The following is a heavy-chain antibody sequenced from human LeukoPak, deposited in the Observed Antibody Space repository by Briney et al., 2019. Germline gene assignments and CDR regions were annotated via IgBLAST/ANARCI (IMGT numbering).Heavy chain of an antibody. D-gene: IGHD3-10*01. CDR3: EKGLYYGSGTSPRGLIDY. Sequence: PGGSLRLSCAASGFTFSSYAMSWVRQAPGKGLEWVSAISGSGGSTYYADSVKGRFTISRDNSKNTLYLQMNSLRAEDTAVYYCEKGLYYGSGTSPRGLIDYWGQGTLVTVSS. J-gene: IGHJ4*02. CDR1: GFTFSSYA. V-gene: IGHV3-23*01. CDR2: ISGSGGST.